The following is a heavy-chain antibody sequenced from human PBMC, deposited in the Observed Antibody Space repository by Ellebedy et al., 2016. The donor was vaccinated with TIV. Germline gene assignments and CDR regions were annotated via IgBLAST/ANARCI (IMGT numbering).Heavy chain of an antibody. CDR1: GGSFSGYY. Sequence: SETLSLXCAVYGGSFSGYYWSWIRQPPGKGLEWIGEINHSGSTNYNPSLKSRVTISVDTSKNQFSLKLSSVTAADTAVYYCARGGYCSGGSCYHYGMDVWGQGTTVTVSS. CDR3: ARGGYCSGGSCYHYGMDV. J-gene: IGHJ6*02. D-gene: IGHD2-15*01. V-gene: IGHV4-34*01. CDR2: INHSGST.